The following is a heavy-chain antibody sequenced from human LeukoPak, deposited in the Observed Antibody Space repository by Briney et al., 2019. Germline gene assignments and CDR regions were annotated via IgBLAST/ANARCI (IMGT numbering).Heavy chain of an antibody. CDR3: ARAQYSSSSSWFDP. D-gene: IGHD6-6*01. CDR1: GGSISSGSYY. V-gene: IGHV4-61*02. J-gene: IGHJ5*02. CDR2: IYTSGST. Sequence: PSQTLSLTCTVSGGSISSGSYYWSWIRQPAGKGLEWIGRIYTSGSTNYNPSLKSRVTISVDTSKNQFSLKLSSVTAADTAVYYCARAQYSSSSSWFDPWGQGTLVTVSS.